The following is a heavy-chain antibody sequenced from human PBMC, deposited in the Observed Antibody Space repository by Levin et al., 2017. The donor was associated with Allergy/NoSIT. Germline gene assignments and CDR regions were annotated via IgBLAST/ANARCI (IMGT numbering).Heavy chain of an antibody. Sequence: GGSLRLSCAASGFTFSTYSMNWVRQAPGKGLEWVSYISTSSSTIYYVDSVKGRFTISRDNAENALYLQLNSLRAEDTAVYYCARGYSSGRKAFDIWGQGTMVTVSS. D-gene: IGHD6-19*01. J-gene: IGHJ3*02. CDR1: GFTFSTYS. CDR3: ARGYSSGRKAFDI. CDR2: ISTSSSTI. V-gene: IGHV3-48*01.